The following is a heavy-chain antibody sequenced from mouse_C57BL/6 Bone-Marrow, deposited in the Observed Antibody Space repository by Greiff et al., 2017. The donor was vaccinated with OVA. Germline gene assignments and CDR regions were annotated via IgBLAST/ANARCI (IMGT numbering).Heavy chain of an antibody. CDR2: IDPENGDT. J-gene: IGHJ4*01. CDR3: RNWGAMDY. CDR1: GFNIKDDY. D-gene: IGHD4-1*01. V-gene: IGHV14-4*01. Sequence: VQLQQSGAELVRPGASVKLSCTASGFNIKDDYMHWVKQRPEQGLEWIGWIDPENGDTEYASKFQGKATITADTSSNTAYLQLSSLTSEDTAVHYCRNWGAMDYWGQGTSVTVSS.